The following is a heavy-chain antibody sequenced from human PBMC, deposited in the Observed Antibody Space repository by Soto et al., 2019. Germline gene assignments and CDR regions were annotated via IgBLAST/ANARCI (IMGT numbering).Heavy chain of an antibody. CDR2: ISGSGGSTT. Sequence: GGSLRLSCAASGFTFSSYAMNWVRQAPGKGLEWVSSISGSGGSTTYNADSVKGRFTISRDNSKNTLHLQMNSLRAEDTAVYYCARTAVTTLTPQYFDCWGQGTLVTVSS. V-gene: IGHV3-23*01. J-gene: IGHJ4*02. D-gene: IGHD4-17*01. CDR3: ARTAVTTLTPQYFDC. CDR1: GFTFSSYA.